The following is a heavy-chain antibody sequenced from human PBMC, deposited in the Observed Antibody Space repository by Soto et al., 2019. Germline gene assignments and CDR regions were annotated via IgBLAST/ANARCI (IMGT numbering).Heavy chain of an antibody. CDR1: GFTFSSYA. Sequence: GGSLRLSCAASGFTFSSYAMSWFRQAPGKGLEWVSAISGSGGSTYYADSVKGRFTISRDNSKNTLYLQMNSLRAEDTAVYYCAKLDSGYYYDSSGYLIDYWGQGTLVTVSS. D-gene: IGHD3-22*01. V-gene: IGHV3-23*01. CDR3: AKLDSGYYYDSSGYLIDY. CDR2: ISGSGGST. J-gene: IGHJ4*02.